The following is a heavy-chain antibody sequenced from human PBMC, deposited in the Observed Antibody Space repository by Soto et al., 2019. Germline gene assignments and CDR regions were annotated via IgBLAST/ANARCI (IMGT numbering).Heavy chain of an antibody. Sequence: QVQLVESGGGVVQPGRSLRLSCAASGFTFSSYGMHWVRQAPGKGLEWVAVIWYDGSNKYYADSVKGRFTISRDNSKNTLYLQMNSLRAEDTALYYCARDAGTSLDYWCQGTLVTVTS. CDR1: GFTFSSYG. V-gene: IGHV3-33*01. D-gene: IGHD1-26*01. J-gene: IGHJ4*02. CDR2: IWYDGSNK. CDR3: ARDAGTSLDY.